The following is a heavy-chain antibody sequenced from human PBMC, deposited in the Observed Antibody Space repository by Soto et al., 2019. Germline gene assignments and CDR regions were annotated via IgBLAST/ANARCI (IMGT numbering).Heavy chain of an antibody. V-gene: IGHV3-21*01. CDR1: GFTFSSYN. CDR3: ARDATYYFDSSGPLY. D-gene: IGHD3-22*01. J-gene: IGHJ4*02. CDR2: ISSSSSYI. Sequence: VSLRLSCAASGFTFSSYNMNWVRQAPGKGLEWVSSISSSSSYIYYADSVKGRFTISRDNAKNSLYLQMNSLRAEDTAVYYCARDATYYFDSSGPLYWGQGTLVTVSS.